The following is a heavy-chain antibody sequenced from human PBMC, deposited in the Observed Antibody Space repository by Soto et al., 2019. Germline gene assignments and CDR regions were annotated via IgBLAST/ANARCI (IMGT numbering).Heavy chain of an antibody. D-gene: IGHD2-2*01. V-gene: IGHV1-3*01. J-gene: IGHJ4*02. CDR1: GYPFPSFE. Sequence: ASVKVSCKTSGYPFPSFEVHWIRQAPGQRPEWMGGISNAGSGNTKYSQKFQDRLTITGDKRATTVYMALSSLTSEDTATYYCARESNHYQDFFQNWGQGAQVTVSS. CDR3: ARESNHYQDFFQN. CDR2: ISNAGSGNT.